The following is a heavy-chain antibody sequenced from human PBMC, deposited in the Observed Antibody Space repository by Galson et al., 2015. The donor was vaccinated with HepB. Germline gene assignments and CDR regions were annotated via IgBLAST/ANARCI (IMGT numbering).Heavy chain of an antibody. J-gene: IGHJ4*02. V-gene: IGHV3-23*01. D-gene: IGHD3-16*01. CDR1: GFRFTNYS. CDR3: AKVAILGATPQYFDY. CDR2: ITGSGEGT. Sequence: SLRLSCATSGFRFTNYSMSWVRQAPGKGLQWVSAITGSGEGTYYADPVKGRFTTSRDSSSNTVFLLLTSLRVDDTAVYFGAKVAILGATPQYFDYLGQGTLVTVSS.